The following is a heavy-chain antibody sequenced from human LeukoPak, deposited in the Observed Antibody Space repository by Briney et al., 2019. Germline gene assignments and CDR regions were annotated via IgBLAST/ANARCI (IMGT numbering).Heavy chain of an antibody. J-gene: IGHJ4*02. CDR2: ISGSGGST. Sequence: GGSLRLSCEASGFAFGDYAMNWVRQAPGKGLEWVSAISGSGGSTYYADSVKGRFTISRDNSKNTLYLQMNSLRAEDTAVYYCAKVGLLYGDYYFDYWGQGTLVTVSS. CDR1: GFAFGDYA. D-gene: IGHD4-17*01. V-gene: IGHV3-23*01. CDR3: AKVGLLYGDYYFDY.